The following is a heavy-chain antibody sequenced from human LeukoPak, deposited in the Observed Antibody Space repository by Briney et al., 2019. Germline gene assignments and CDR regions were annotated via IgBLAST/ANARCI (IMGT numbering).Heavy chain of an antibody. CDR1: GFTFSSYG. Sequence: GGSLRLSCAASGFTFSSYGMHWVRQAPGKGREWVAVISYDGSNKYYADSVKGRFTISRDNSKNTLYLQMNSLRAEDTAVYYCAKDGGLGDADYWGQGTLVTVSS. CDR2: ISYDGSNK. D-gene: IGHD3-16*01. CDR3: AKDGGLGDADY. V-gene: IGHV3-30*18. J-gene: IGHJ4*02.